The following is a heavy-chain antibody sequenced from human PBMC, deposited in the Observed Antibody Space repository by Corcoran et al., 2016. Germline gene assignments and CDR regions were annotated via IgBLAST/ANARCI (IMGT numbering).Heavy chain of an antibody. Sequence: QVQLVQSGAEVKKPGASVKVSCKASGYTFTGYYMPWVRQAPGPGLEWMGWINPNSGGTNYAQKFKGRVTMTRDTSISTAYMELSRLRSDDTAVYYCARERYDYVWGSYCYWDYWGHGTLVTVSS. CDR2: INPNSGGT. CDR1: GYTFTGYY. V-gene: IGHV1-2*02. D-gene: IGHD3-16*02. CDR3: ARERYDYVWGSYCYWDY. J-gene: IGHJ4*01.